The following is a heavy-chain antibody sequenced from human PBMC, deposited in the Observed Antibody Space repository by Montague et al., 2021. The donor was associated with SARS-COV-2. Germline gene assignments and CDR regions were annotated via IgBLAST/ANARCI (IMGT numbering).Heavy chain of an antibody. Sequence: SETLSLTCSVSGDSISNYSWSWIRQSPGKGLEWIGYIYYSGSTNYNPSLTSRVTISVDTSKNQVSLKLTSVTAADTAVYYCARDGSLRFEILIGPRHYHYGMDVWGQGTTVTVSS. V-gene: IGHV4-4*08. CDR3: ARDGSLRFEILIGPRHYHYGMDV. D-gene: IGHD3-9*01. J-gene: IGHJ6*02. CDR2: IYYSGST. CDR1: GDSISNYS.